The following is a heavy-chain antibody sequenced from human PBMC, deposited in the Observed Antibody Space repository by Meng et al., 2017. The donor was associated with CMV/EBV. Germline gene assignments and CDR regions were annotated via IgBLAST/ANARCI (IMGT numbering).Heavy chain of an antibody. CDR1: GFSLSTSGVG. CDR3: AHKGRRMAAAGINWFDP. J-gene: IGHJ5*02. CDR2: IYWDDDK. Sequence: QIPLRDHGPARVKPTQTLTLTCTFSGFSLSTSGVGVGWIRQPPGKALEWLALIYWDDDKRYSPSLKSRLTITKDTSKNQVVLTMTNMDPVDTATYYCAHKGRRMAAAGINWFDPWGQGTLVTVSS. V-gene: IGHV2-5*02. D-gene: IGHD6-13*01.